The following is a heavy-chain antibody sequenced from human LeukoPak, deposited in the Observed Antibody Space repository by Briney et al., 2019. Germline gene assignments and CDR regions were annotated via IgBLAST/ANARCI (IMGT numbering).Heavy chain of an antibody. CDR1: GYTFTGYY. CDR3: ARGLGHDYGDYYVDF. J-gene: IGHJ4*02. CDR2: INPNSGGT. Sequence: GASVKVSCKASGYTFTGYYMHWVRQAPGQGLEWMGWINPNSGGTNYAQKFQGRVTMTRDTSISTAYMELSRLRSDDTAVYYCARGLGHDYGDYYVDFWGQGTLVTVSS. V-gene: IGHV1-2*02. D-gene: IGHD4-17*01.